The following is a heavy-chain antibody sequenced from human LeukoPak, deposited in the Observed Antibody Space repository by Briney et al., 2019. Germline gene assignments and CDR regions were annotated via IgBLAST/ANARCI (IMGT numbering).Heavy chain of an antibody. CDR3: ARALRGVGASYYYGMDV. D-gene: IGHD1-26*01. CDR2: ISSGSTSI. V-gene: IGHV3-48*02. J-gene: IGHJ6*02. CDR1: GFTFNSYG. Sequence: PGGSLRLSCAASGFTFNSYGMHWVRQAPGKGLEWVSYISSGSTSIYYADSVKGRFTISRDNAKNSLYLQMSSLRDEDTAVYYCARALRGVGASYYYGMDVWGQGTTVTVSS.